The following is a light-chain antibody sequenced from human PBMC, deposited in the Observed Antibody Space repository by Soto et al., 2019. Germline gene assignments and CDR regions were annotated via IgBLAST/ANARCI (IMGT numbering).Light chain of an antibody. Sequence: EVVLTQSPATLSVSPGERATLSCRASESVNNKLGWYQQKPGQAPRLLIYRASTRATGIPARFSGSGSGTEFTLIISSLQSEDSAVYYCHQYNNWFPFTFGQGTRLEIK. CDR3: HQYNNWFPFT. J-gene: IGKJ5*01. CDR1: ESVNNK. CDR2: RAS. V-gene: IGKV3-15*01.